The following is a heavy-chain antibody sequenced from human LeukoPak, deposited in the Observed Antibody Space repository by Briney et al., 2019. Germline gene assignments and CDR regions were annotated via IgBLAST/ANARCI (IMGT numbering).Heavy chain of an antibody. CDR3: AKGLERRYYYYGMDV. J-gene: IGHJ6*02. CDR1: GFTFSSYW. CDR2: IKQDGSEK. Sequence: QPGGSLRLSCAASGFTFSSYWMGWVRQAPGKGLEWVANIKQDGSEKYYVDSVKGRFTISRDNAKNSLFLQMNSLRVEDAALYYCAKGLERRYYYYGMDVWGQGTTVTVSS. D-gene: IGHD1-1*01. V-gene: IGHV3-7*03.